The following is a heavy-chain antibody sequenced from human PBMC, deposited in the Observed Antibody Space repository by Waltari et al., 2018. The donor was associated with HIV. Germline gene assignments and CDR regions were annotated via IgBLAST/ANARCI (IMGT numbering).Heavy chain of an antibody. CDR3: AKGGVARSYYHYYGMDV. J-gene: IGHJ6*02. D-gene: IGHD5-12*01. CDR2: ISWNRGST. V-gene: IGHV3-9*01. CDR1: GFTFDDYA. Sequence: EVQLVESGGGLVQPGRSLRLSCAASGFTFDDYAMNRVRQAPGKGLEWVSGISWNRGSTGYADSVKGRFTIPRDNAKNSLYLQMNSLRAEDTALYYCAKGGVARSYYHYYGMDVWGQGTTVTVSS.